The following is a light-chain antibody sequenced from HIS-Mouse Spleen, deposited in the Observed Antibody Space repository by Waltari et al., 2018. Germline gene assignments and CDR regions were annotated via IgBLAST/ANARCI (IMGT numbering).Light chain of an antibody. CDR1: ALPKQY. V-gene: IGLV3-25*03. CDR3: QSADSSGTYSVV. J-gene: IGLJ2*01. Sequence: SYELTQPPSVSVSPGQTARITCSGDALPKQYAYWYQQKPGQAPVLVIYKDSERPSGIPERFSGSSSGTTVTLTISGVQAEDEAGYYCQSADSSGTYSVVFGGGTKLTVL. CDR2: KDS.